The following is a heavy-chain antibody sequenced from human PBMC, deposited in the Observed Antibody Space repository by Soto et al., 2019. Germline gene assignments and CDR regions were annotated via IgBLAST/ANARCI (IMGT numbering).Heavy chain of an antibody. CDR2: IYYSGST. Sequence: PSETLSLTCTVSGGSISSYYWSWIRQPPGKGLEWIGYIYYSGSTNYNPSLKSRVTISVDTSKNQFSLKLSSVTAADTAVYYCARDMDDYWGQGTLVTSPQ. D-gene: IGHD3-10*01. J-gene: IGHJ4*02. CDR3: ARDMDDY. V-gene: IGHV4-59*01. CDR1: GGSISSYY.